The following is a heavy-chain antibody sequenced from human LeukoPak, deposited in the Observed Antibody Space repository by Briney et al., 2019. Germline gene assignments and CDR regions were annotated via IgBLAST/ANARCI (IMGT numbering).Heavy chain of an antibody. CDR2: INQDGTEK. CDR3: AKRSKQQLAKLWDYFDY. Sequence: PGGSLRLSCEGSGFIFSNYWMSWVRQAPGKGLDWVANINQDGTEKYYAQSVRGRFTISRDNARNSVQLQMNNLRAEDTAVYYCAKRSKQQLAKLWDYFDYWGQGTLVTVSS. D-gene: IGHD6-13*01. CDR1: GFIFSNYW. V-gene: IGHV3-7*03. J-gene: IGHJ4*02.